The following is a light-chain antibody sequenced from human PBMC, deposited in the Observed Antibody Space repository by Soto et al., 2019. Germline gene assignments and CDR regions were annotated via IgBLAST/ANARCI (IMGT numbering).Light chain of an antibody. Sequence: EIVMTQSPATLSVSPGERATLSCRASQSVGSTLAWYQQKPGQAPRLLVYGASTRVTGVPARFSGSGSGTDFTLTITSLQSEDFAVYYCHQYYNWPSRTFGQGTRVETK. CDR1: QSVGST. V-gene: IGKV3-15*01. CDR3: HQYYNWPSRT. CDR2: GAS. J-gene: IGKJ1*01.